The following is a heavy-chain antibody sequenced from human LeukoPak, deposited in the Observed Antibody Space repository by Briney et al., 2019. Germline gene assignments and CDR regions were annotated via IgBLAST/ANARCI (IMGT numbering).Heavy chain of an antibody. Sequence: GGSLRLSCAASGFTFSSNVMAWVRQAPGKGLEWVSGISGSGDSTYYADSVKGRFTISRDNSKNTLYLQMNSLRAGDTAMYFCAKVFRSGDLFVSDYWGQGILVTVSP. CDR1: GFTFSSNV. CDR3: AKVFRSGDLFVSDY. V-gene: IGHV3-23*01. J-gene: IGHJ4*02. CDR2: ISGSGDST. D-gene: IGHD4-17*01.